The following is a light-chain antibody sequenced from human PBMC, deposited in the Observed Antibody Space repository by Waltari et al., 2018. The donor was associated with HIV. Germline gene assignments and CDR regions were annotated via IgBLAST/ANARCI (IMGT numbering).Light chain of an antibody. CDR1: SSNIGAGYD. Sequence: QSVLTQPPSVSGAPGQRVTISCTGSSSNIGAGYDVHGYQQLPGTAPKLLTYGNSIRPSGVRDRFSGSKSGTSASLAITGLQAEDEADYYCQSYDSSLSGYVFGTGTKVTVL. V-gene: IGLV1-40*01. J-gene: IGLJ1*01. CDR2: GNS. CDR3: QSYDSSLSGYV.